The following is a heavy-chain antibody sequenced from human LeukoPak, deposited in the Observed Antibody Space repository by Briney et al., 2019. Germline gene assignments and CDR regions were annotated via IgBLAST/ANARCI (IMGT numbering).Heavy chain of an antibody. J-gene: IGHJ4*02. CDR1: GGSISSYY. CDR2: IYYSGST. Sequence: SETLSLTCTASGGSISSYYWSWIRQPPGKGLEWIGYIYYSGSTNYNPSLKSRVTISVDTSKNQFSLKLSSVTAADTAVYYCARDADYYDSSGYSFDYWGQGTLVTVSS. D-gene: IGHD3-22*01. V-gene: IGHV4-59*01. CDR3: ARDADYYDSSGYSFDY.